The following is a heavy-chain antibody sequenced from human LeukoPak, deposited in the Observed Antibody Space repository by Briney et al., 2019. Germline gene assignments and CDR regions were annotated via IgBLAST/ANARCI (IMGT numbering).Heavy chain of an antibody. D-gene: IGHD6-19*01. CDR1: GFTFSSYA. Sequence: PGGSLRLSCAASGFTFSSYAMRWVRQAPGKGLEWVSAISGSGGSTYYADSVKGRFTISRDNSKNTLYLQMNSLRAEDTAVYYCASYIAVAEYYFDYWGQGTLVTVSS. J-gene: IGHJ4*02. CDR3: ASYIAVAEYYFDY. CDR2: ISGSGGST. V-gene: IGHV3-23*01.